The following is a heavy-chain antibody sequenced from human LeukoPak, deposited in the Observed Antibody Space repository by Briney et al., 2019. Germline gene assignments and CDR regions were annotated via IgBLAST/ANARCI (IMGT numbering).Heavy chain of an antibody. V-gene: IGHV5-51*01. J-gene: IGHJ4*02. CDR1: GYSFTSYW. Sequence: GESLKISCKGSGYSFTSYWIGWVRQMPGKGLEWMGIIYPGDSDTRYSPSFQGQVTISADKSISTAYLQWSSLKASDTAMYYCARQDAYYYDSSGYYFDYWGQGTLVTVSS. D-gene: IGHD3-22*01. CDR2: IYPGDSDT. CDR3: ARQDAYYYDSSGYYFDY.